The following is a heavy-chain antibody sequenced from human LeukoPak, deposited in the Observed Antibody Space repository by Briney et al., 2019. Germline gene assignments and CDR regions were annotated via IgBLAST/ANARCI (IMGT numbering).Heavy chain of an antibody. V-gene: IGHV1-18*01. CDR2: ISAYNGNT. CDR3: ARDLTSSGGSCYSYGFDY. Sequence: ASVKVSCKASGYTFTSYGISWVRQAPGQGLEWMGWISAYNGNTNYAQKLQGRVTMTTDTSTSTAYMELRSLRSDDTAVYYCARDLTSSGGSCYSYGFDYWGQGTLVTVSS. D-gene: IGHD2-15*01. J-gene: IGHJ4*02. CDR1: GYTFTSYG.